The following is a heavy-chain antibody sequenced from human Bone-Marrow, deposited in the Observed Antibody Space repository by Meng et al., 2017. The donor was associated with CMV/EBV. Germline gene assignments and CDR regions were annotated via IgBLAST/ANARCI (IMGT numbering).Heavy chain of an antibody. Sequence: GESLKISCTASGFTVSSNYMSWVRQAPGKGLEWVSVIYSGGSTYYADSVKGRFTISRANSKNTLYLQMNSLRAEDTAVYYCASSLHWGQGTRVTGSS. CDR2: IYSGGST. CDR3: ASSLH. J-gene: IGHJ4*02. CDR1: GFTVSSNY. V-gene: IGHV3-53*01.